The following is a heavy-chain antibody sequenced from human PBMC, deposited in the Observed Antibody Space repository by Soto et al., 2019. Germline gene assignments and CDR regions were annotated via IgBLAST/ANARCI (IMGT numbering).Heavy chain of an antibody. J-gene: IGHJ5*02. Sequence: ASVKVSCKASGYTFTSYDINWVRQATGQGLEWMGWMNPNSGNTGYAQKFQGRVTMTRNTSISTAYMELSSLRSEDTAVYYCARGGRGIMITFGGVIASWFDPWGQGTLVTVSS. CDR2: MNPNSGNT. CDR1: GYTFTSYD. CDR3: ARGGRGIMITFGGVIASWFDP. V-gene: IGHV1-8*01. D-gene: IGHD3-16*02.